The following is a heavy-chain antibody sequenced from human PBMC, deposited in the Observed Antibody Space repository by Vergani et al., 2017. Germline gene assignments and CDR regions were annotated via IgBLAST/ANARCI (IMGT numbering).Heavy chain of an antibody. CDR1: GGTFSSNS. D-gene: IGHD3-16*01. J-gene: IGHJ6*02. Sequence: QGQLAQSGAEVKKPGSSVKVSCKASGGTFSSNSISWVRQAPGQGLEWMGRIIPIFGTTSYAQKFQGRVTILADESTSTAYMELSSLRSEDTAVYYCARDIMSDYYYYYGMDVWGQGTTVTVSS. V-gene: IGHV1-69*13. CDR3: ARDIMSDYYYYYGMDV. CDR2: IIPIFGTT.